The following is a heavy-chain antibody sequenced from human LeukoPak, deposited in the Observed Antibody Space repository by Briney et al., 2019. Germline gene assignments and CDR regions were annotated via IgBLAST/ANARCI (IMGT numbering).Heavy chain of an antibody. CDR1: GFTFSGHH. J-gene: IGHJ4*02. V-gene: IGHV3-11*04. D-gene: IGHD3-10*01. Sequence: PGGSLRLSCASSGFTFSGHHMSWIRQAPGKGLEWVSKIGLGGSTIEYAESVKGRFTISRDDAKKSLYLQMSGLRAEDTAVYYCARDHVVPGLVFDHWGQGTRVSVSS. CDR3: ARDHVVPGLVFDH. CDR2: IGLGGSTI.